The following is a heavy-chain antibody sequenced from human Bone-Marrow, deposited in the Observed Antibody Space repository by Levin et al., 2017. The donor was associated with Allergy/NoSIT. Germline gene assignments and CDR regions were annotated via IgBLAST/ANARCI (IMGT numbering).Heavy chain of an antibody. CDR3: ASSSLGANAFDI. D-gene: IGHD3-10*01. V-gene: IGHV1-69*13. CDR1: GGTFSSYA. Sequence: SVKVSCKASGGTFSSYAISWVRQAPGQGLEWMGGIIPIFGTANYAQKFQGRVTITADESTSTAYMELSSLRSEDTAVYYCASSSLGANAFDIWGQGTMVTVSS. CDR2: IIPIFGTA. J-gene: IGHJ3*02.